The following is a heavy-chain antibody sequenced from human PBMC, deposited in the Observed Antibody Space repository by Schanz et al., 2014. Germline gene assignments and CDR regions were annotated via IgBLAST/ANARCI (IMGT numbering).Heavy chain of an antibody. D-gene: IGHD4-17*01. CDR3: ARGYGDSPTDF. CDR1: GYTFTEYT. Sequence: QVQLVQSGPEVEKPGASVKVSCKTSGYTFTEYTMYWLRQAPGQRLEWMGWINSANGNTNYAQKLQGRVTMTADTSTSTAYMELSSLRSEDTAVYYCARGYGDSPTDFWGQGTLVTVSS. J-gene: IGHJ4*02. V-gene: IGHV1-3*01. CDR2: INSANGNT.